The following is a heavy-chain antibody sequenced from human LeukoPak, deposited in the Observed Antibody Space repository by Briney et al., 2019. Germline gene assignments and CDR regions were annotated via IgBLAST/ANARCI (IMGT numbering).Heavy chain of an antibody. CDR1: GFTLSSYS. D-gene: IGHD1-26*01. Sequence: GGSLRLSCAASGFTLSSYSMNWVRQAPGKGLEWVSSISSSSSYRYYADSVKGRFTISRDNAKNSLYLQMNSLRAEDTAVYYCARDLSVGSKPDLGFDYWGQGTLVTVSS. CDR3: ARDLSVGSKPDLGFDY. V-gene: IGHV3-21*01. J-gene: IGHJ4*02. CDR2: ISSSSSYR.